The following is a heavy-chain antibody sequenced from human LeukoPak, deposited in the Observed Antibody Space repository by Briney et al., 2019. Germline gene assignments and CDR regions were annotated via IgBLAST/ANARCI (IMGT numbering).Heavy chain of an antibody. CDR2: IYYSGST. J-gene: IGHJ6*03. D-gene: IGHD4-17*01. Sequence: PSETLSLTRTVSGGSINSYYWSWIRQPPGKGLEWIGYIYYSGSTNYNPSLKSRVTISVDTSKNQFSLRLTSVTAADTAVYYCARAIGTVTTFFYYYYYMDVWGKGTTVTVSS. CDR1: GGSINSYY. V-gene: IGHV4-59*01. CDR3: ARAIGTVTTFFYYYYYMDV.